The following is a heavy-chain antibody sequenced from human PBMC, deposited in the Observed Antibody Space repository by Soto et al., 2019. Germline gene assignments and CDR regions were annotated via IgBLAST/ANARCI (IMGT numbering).Heavy chain of an antibody. CDR1: GGSISRSDLR. CDR3: ARQVGLGHWYFDL. D-gene: IGHD2-2*01. J-gene: IGHJ2*01. Sequence: QLQLQESGPGLVKPSETLSLTCAFCGGSISRSDLRWGWIRQPPGKGLEWIGGIFYSGSTHDNPSLTRGLTISVDTSKNEFALRLSSVTAADTAVYYCARQVGLGHWYFDLWGRGTLVTVSS. CDR2: IFYSGST. V-gene: IGHV4-39*01.